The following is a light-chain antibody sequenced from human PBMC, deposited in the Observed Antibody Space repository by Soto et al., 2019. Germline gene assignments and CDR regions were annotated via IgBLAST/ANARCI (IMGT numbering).Light chain of an antibody. V-gene: IGKV1-5*01. CDR3: QQYHSLPLT. J-gene: IGKJ4*01. CDR1: QSINNL. Sequence: DVQMTQSPSTLSASVGDRVTITCRASQSINNLLAWYQQKPGKAPKFLIYDVSTLESGVPSRFSGSGSGTEFTLTISSLQPEDFATYYCQQYHSLPLTFGGGTKVDIK. CDR2: DVS.